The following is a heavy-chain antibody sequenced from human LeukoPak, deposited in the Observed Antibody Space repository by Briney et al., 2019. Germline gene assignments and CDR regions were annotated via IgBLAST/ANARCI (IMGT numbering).Heavy chain of an antibody. Sequence: ASVKVSCKASGYTFTGYYIHCVRQAPGQGLEWMGWINPNSGGTNYAQKLQGRVTMTTDTSTSTAYMELRSLRSDDTAVYYCARGMGGGYYDSSGYYSFAHLPDLDWGQGTLVTVSS. J-gene: IGHJ4*02. D-gene: IGHD3-22*01. CDR2: INPNSGGT. V-gene: IGHV1-2*02. CDR3: ARGMGGGYYDSSGYYSFAHLPDLD. CDR1: GYTFTGYY.